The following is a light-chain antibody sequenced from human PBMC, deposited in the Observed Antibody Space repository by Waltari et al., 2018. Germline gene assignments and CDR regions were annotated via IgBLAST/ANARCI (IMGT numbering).Light chain of an antibody. CDR2: KAS. J-gene: IGKJ1*01. CDR3: QQYNTFPWT. CDR1: QSISTW. V-gene: IGKV1-5*03. Sequence: DIQMTQPPSTLSASVGDRVTITCRPSQSISTWLPWYQQKQGKAPNLLIYKASALESGVPSRFSGSGSATDFTLTISGLQPDDFATYFCQQYNTFPWTFGQGTKVEIK.